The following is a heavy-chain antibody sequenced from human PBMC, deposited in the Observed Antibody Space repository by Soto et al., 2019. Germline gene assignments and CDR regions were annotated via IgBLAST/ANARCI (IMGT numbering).Heavy chain of an antibody. Sequence: SETLSLTCALYGGSFSGYYWSWIRQPPGKGLEWIGEINHSGSTNYNPSLKSRVTISVDTSKNQFSLKLSSVTAADTAVYYCARDPGYRNGMDAWGQGTTVT. CDR2: INHSGST. CDR1: GGSFSGYY. J-gene: IGHJ6*02. V-gene: IGHV4-34*01. CDR3: ARDPGYRNGMDA. D-gene: IGHD5-18*01.